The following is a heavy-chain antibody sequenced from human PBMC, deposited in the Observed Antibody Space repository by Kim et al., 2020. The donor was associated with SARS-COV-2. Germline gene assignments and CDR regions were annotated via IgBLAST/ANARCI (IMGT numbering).Heavy chain of an antibody. J-gene: IGHJ2*01. CDR2: INPNSGGT. V-gene: IGHV1-2*02. CDR3: ARAGDSSGYYPPYWYFDL. D-gene: IGHD3-22*01. CDR1: GYTFTGYY. Sequence: ASVKVSCKASGYTFTGYYMHWVRQAPGQGLEWMGWINPNSGGTNYAQKFQGRVTMTRDTSISTAYMELSRLRSDDTAVYYCARAGDSSGYYPPYWYFDLWGRGTLVTVSS.